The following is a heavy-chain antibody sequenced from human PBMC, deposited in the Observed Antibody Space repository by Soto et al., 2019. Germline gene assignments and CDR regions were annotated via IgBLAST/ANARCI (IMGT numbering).Heavy chain of an antibody. Sequence: SETLSLTCTVSGGSISSYYWSWIRQPPGKGLEWIGYIYYSGSTNYNPSLKSRVTISVDTSKNQFSLKLSSVTAADTAVYYCARDTPATAMKYWGQGTLVTSPQ. CDR2: IYYSGST. J-gene: IGHJ4*02. V-gene: IGHV4-59*01. D-gene: IGHD2-2*01. CDR1: GGSISSYY. CDR3: ARDTPATAMKY.